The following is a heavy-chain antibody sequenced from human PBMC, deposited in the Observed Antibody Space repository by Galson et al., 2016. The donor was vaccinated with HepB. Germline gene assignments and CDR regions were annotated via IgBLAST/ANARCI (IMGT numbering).Heavy chain of an antibody. V-gene: IGHV6-1*01. CDR2: AYYRSRWYY. CDR1: GDSVSSHTAA. J-gene: IGHJ4*02. CDR3: ARKSGRRAGYFGY. D-gene: IGHD3-3*01. Sequence: CAISGDSVSSHTAAWNWIRQSPSRGLEWLGRAYYRSRWYYDYAVSVKSRIIISPDTSKSQFSLQLKSVTPEDTALYYCARKSGRRAGYFGYWGQGTLITVSS.